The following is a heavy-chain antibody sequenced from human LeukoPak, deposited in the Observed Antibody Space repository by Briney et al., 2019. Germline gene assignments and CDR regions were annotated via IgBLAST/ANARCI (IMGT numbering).Heavy chain of an antibody. CDR1: GYTFTGYY. Sequence: ASVKVSCKASGYTFTGYYMHWVRQAPGQGLEWMGWINPNSGGTNYAQKFQGRVTMTRDTSITTAYMELSRLRSDDTAVYYCARGGDGYNAFNWFDPWGHGTLVTVSS. V-gene: IGHV1-2*02. CDR3: ARGGDGYNAFNWFDP. J-gene: IGHJ5*02. CDR2: INPNSGGT. D-gene: IGHD5-24*01.